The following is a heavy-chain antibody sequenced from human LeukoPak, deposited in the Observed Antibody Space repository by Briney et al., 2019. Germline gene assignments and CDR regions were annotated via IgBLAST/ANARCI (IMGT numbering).Heavy chain of an antibody. Sequence: PGESLKISCKASADSLTSGYSFTSYWIGWVRQMPGKGLEWMGIIWPQDSDTRYSPSFQGQVTISVDKSISTAYLHWSSLKASDTAMYYCAMTYYYASGGYIADAFDIWGQGTMVTVSS. CDR2: IWPQDSDT. V-gene: IGHV5-51*03. J-gene: IGHJ3*02. D-gene: IGHD3-10*01. CDR3: AMTYYYASGGYIADAFDI. CDR1: ADSLTSGYSFTSYW.